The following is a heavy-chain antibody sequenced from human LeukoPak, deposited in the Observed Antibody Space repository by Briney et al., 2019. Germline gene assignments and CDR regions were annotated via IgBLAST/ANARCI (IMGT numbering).Heavy chain of an antibody. D-gene: IGHD1-26*01. CDR2: INHSGST. CDR3: TRHLPGATWFDP. J-gene: IGHJ5*02. V-gene: IGHV4-34*01. CDR1: GGSFSGYY. Sequence: SETLSLTCAVYGGSFSGYYWSWIRQPPGKGLEWIGEINHSGSTNYNPSLKSRVTISVDTSKNQFSLKLSSVTAADTAVYYCTRHLPGATWFDPWGQGTQVTVSS.